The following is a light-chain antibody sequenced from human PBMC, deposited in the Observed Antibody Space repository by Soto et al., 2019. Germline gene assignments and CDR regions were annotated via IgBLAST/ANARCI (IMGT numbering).Light chain of an antibody. Sequence: EIVLTQSPGTLSLSPGERATLSCRASQSVSITYLAWYQQKPGQAPRLLIYGASNRATGIPDRFSGSGSVTDFTLTISRLEPEDFAVYFCQQYGSSPLAFGGGTEVEI. CDR1: QSVSITY. CDR3: QQYGSSPLA. J-gene: IGKJ4*01. CDR2: GAS. V-gene: IGKV3-20*01.